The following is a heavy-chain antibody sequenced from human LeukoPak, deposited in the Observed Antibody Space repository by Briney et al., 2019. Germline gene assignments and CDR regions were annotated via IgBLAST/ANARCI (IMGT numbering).Heavy chain of an antibody. Sequence: SETLSLTCAVSGGSISSGGYSWSWIRQPPGKGLEWIGYIYHSGSTYYNPSLKSRVPISVDRSKNQFSLKLSSVTAADTAVYYCARDPGYCSGGSCNYYYGMDVWGKGTTVTVSS. CDR2: IYHSGST. V-gene: IGHV4-30-2*01. CDR1: GGSISSGGYS. D-gene: IGHD2-15*01. J-gene: IGHJ6*04. CDR3: ARDPGYCSGGSCNYYYGMDV.